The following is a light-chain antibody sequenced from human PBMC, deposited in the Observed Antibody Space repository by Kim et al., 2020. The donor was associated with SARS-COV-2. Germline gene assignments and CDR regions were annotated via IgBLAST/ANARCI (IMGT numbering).Light chain of an antibody. V-gene: IGLV3-1*01. CDR3: QAWDSSTGV. J-gene: IGLJ2*01. CDR1: KLGDKY. Sequence: SYEVTQPPSVSVSPGQTASITCSGDKLGDKYACWYQQKPGQSPVLVIYQDSKRPSGIPERFSGSNSGNTATLTISGTQAMDEADYYCQAWDSSTGVFGGGTQLTVL. CDR2: QDS.